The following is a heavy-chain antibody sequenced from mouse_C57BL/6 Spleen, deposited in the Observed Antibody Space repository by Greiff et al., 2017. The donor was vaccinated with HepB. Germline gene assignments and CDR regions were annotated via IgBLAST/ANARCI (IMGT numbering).Heavy chain of an antibody. CDR3: ARGGYSNYGKDAMDY. V-gene: IGHV1-12*01. Sequence: QVQLKKSGAELVRPGASVKMSCKASGYTFTSYNMHWVKQTPRQGLEWIGAIYPGNGDTSYNQKFKGKATLTVDKSSSTAYMQLSSLTSEDSAVYFCARGGYSNYGKDAMDYWGQGTSVTVSS. CDR1: GYTFTSYN. CDR2: IYPGNGDT. D-gene: IGHD2-5*01. J-gene: IGHJ4*01.